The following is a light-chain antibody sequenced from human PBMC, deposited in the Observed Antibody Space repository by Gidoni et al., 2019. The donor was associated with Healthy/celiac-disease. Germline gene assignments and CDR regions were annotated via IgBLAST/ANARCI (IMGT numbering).Light chain of an antibody. CDR2: GAS. V-gene: IGKV3-20*01. CDR1: QSVSSSY. Sequence: EIVLTQSPGTLSLSPGERATLSCRASQSVSSSYLAWYQQKPGQAPRRLIYGASSRATGIPDRFSGSGSGTDFTLTISRLEPEDFAVYYRQQYGSSPLTFGGGTKVEIK. CDR3: QQYGSSPLT. J-gene: IGKJ4*01.